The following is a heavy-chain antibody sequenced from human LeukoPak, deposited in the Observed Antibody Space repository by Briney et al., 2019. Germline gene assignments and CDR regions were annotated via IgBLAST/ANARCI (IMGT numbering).Heavy chain of an antibody. CDR2: ITTSGGTI. V-gene: IGHV3-48*01. CDR3: AKTGARHSSSSNFDY. CDR1: GFTFSSYN. Sequence: GGSLRLSCAASGFTFSSYNMNWVRQAPGKGLEWISYITTSGGTIYYADSVKGRFTISRDNSKNTLFLQMNSLRAEDTAVYYCAKTGARHSSSSNFDYWGQGTLVTVSS. J-gene: IGHJ4*02. D-gene: IGHD6-6*01.